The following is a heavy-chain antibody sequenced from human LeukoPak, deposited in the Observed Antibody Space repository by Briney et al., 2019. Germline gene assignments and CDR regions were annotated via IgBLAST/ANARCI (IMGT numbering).Heavy chain of an antibody. CDR1: GFTFSAFW. J-gene: IGHJ6*02. CDR2: INADGSSA. D-gene: IGHD3-10*01. V-gene: IGHV3-74*01. CDR3: ARDYGRSRDYGMDV. Sequence: GGSLRLSCAASGFTFSAFWMHWVRQAPGKGLVWVSRINADGSSASYADSVKGRFTISRDNAKNTLYLQMNSLRAEDTAMYYCARDYGRSRDYGMDVWGQGTTVTVSS.